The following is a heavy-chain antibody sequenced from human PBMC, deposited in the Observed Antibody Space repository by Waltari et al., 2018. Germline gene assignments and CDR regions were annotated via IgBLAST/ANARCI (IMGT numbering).Heavy chain of an antibody. Sequence: QVQLQESGQGLVKPSGTLSLTCAVSGDSISGNYWWSWVRQSPEKGLEWMGQVHHSGKTHYKPSLQSRVTISVDKPKNQFSLNLNSVTAADTAVYYCAGDRAIGLFFDYWGRGTLVTVSS. J-gene: IGHJ4*02. CDR3: AGDRAIGLFFDY. V-gene: IGHV4-4*02. D-gene: IGHD2-2*01. CDR1: GDSISGNYW. CDR2: VHHSGKT.